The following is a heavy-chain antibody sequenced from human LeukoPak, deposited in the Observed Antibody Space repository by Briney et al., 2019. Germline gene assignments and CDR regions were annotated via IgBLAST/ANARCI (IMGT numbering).Heavy chain of an antibody. V-gene: IGHV3-23*01. CDR3: AIPGSTHYPAPFDF. Sequence: GGTLRLSCAASGFTFSIYAVSWVRQATGKGPEWVSGISANSGNTFYADTVKGRFTISRDNSKNTLFLQMNSLRAEDTALYYCAIPGSTHYPAPFDFWGQGTLVTVSA. D-gene: IGHD2-2*01. CDR2: ISANSGNT. J-gene: IGHJ4*02. CDR1: GFTFSIYA.